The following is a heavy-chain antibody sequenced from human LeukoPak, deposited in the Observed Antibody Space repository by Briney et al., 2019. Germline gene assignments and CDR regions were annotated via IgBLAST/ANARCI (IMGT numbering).Heavy chain of an antibody. Sequence: GPLNLSCAASGFTFSGYWMSWVRQAPGKGLEWVANIKQDGSEKYYVDSVKGRFTISRDNAKNSLYLQMSSLRVEDTAVYYCARESVQLWLYVFDYWGQGSLVTVSS. CDR2: IKQDGSEK. CDR1: GFTFSGYW. CDR3: ARESVQLWLYVFDY. J-gene: IGHJ4*02. D-gene: IGHD5-18*01. V-gene: IGHV3-7*05.